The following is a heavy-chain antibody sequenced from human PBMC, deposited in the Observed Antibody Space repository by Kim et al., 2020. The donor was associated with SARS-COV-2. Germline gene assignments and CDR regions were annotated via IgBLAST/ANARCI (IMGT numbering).Heavy chain of an antibody. J-gene: IGHJ5*02. Sequence: GSLRLSCAASGFTFDDYGMSWVRQAPGKGLEWVSGINWNGGSTGYADSVKGRFTISRDNAKNSLYLQMNSLRAEDTALYHCARDTIYYDSSTNWFDPWGQGTLVTVSS. CDR2: INWNGGST. D-gene: IGHD3-22*01. CDR3: ARDTIYYDSSTNWFDP. V-gene: IGHV3-20*01. CDR1: GFTFDDYG.